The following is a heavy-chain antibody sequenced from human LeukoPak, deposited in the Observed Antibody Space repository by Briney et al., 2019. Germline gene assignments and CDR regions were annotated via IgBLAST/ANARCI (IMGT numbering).Heavy chain of an antibody. CDR2: IIPILGIA. J-gene: IGHJ3*02. CDR1: GGTFSSYA. V-gene: IGHV1-69*04. D-gene: IGHD3-9*01. Sequence: SVKVSCKASGGTFSSYAISWVRQAPGQGLEWMGRIIPILGIANYAQKFQGRVTITAGKSTSTAYMELSSLRSEDTAVYYCARVLAQYYDILTGYYKDAFDIWGRGTMVTVSS. CDR3: ARVLAQYYDILTGYYKDAFDI.